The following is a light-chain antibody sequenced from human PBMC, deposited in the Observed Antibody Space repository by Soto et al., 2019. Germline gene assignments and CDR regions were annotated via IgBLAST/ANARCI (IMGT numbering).Light chain of an antibody. J-gene: IGKJ4*01. CDR3: QKYSSPPI. Sequence: DIQMTQSPSSLSASVGDRVTITCRASQGISNYLAWYQQKPGKVPKLLIYAASTLQSGVPSRFSGSGSGTDFPLPISSLQPEDVTIYYCQKYSSPPIFGGGTKVEIK. CDR1: QGISNY. CDR2: AAS. V-gene: IGKV1-27*01.